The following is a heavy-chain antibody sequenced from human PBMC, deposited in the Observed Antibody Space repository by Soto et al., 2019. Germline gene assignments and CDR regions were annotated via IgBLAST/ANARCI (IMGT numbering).Heavy chain of an antibody. CDR2: IYYSGTT. D-gene: IGHD2-2*01. CDR3: ARGHELLYCNTAGCYYFDL. CDR1: GGSINGGDYY. V-gene: IGHV4-30-4*02. Sequence: SDTLSLTCTVSGGSINGGDYYWYWIRQPPGKGLEWIGSIYYSGTTYYDPSLKSRVTISVDSSMKQFSLRLRSVTAADTAVYYCARGHELLYCNTAGCYYFDLSGQGNHVTGSS. J-gene: IGHJ4*02.